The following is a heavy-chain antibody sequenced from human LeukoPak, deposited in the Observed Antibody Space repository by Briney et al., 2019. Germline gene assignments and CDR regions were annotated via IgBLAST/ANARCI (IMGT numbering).Heavy chain of an antibody. J-gene: IGHJ3*02. CDR1: GFTFSDYY. V-gene: IGHV3-11*01. D-gene: IGHD2-21*02. CDR3: ARVIVVVTTLGAFDI. CDR2: ISSSGSTI. Sequence: PGGSLRLSCAASGFTFSDYYMSWIRQAPGKGLEWVSYISSSGSTIYYADSVKGRFTISRDNAKNSLYLQMNSLRAEDTAVYYCARVIVVVTTLGAFDIWGQGTMVTVSS.